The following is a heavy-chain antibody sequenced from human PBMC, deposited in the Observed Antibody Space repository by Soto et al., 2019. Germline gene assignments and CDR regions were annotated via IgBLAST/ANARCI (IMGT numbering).Heavy chain of an antibody. V-gene: IGHV3-7*01. CDR3: AAGFPPDF. CDR2: IKGDGSEK. J-gene: IGHJ4*02. D-gene: IGHD2-21*01. Sequence: EVHLVESGGGLVQPGGSLRLSCAASGFTFSISWMNWVRQAPGKGLEWVANIKGDGSEKYYVDSVKGRFTISRDNAKNSLYLQMNSLRAEDTAVYYCAAGFPPDFWGQGTLVTVSS. CDR1: GFTFSISW.